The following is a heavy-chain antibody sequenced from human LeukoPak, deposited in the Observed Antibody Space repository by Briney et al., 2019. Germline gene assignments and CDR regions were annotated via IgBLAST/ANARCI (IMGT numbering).Heavy chain of an antibody. Sequence: GRSLRLSCAASGFTFSSYGMHWVRQAPGKGLEWVAVISYDGSNKYYADSVKGRFTISRDNSKNTLYVQMNSLRAEDTAVYYCARGMTTTYNYYGMDVWGQGTTVTVSS. CDR2: ISYDGSNK. J-gene: IGHJ6*02. V-gene: IGHV3-30*03. D-gene: IGHD1-1*01. CDR3: ARGMTTTYNYYGMDV. CDR1: GFTFSSYG.